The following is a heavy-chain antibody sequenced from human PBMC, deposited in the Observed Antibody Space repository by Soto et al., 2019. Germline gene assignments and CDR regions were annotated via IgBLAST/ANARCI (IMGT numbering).Heavy chain of an antibody. CDR1: GYTFINYY. D-gene: IGHD2-21*02. V-gene: IGHV1-2*02. CDR3: ARPPGYISDWHYFDL. J-gene: IGHJ4*01. CDR2: ISTKSGGT. Sequence: ASVKVSCKASGYTFINYYKHWVRQAPVQGFEWMGRISTKSGGTNYAQKFQGRVRMTWDTSLKTPYMELSSLKSDDTAVYYCARPPGYISDWHYFDLWG.